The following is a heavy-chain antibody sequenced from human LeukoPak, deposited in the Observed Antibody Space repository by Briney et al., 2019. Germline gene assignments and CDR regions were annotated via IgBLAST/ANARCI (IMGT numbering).Heavy chain of an antibody. J-gene: IGHJ4*02. CDR2: IIPIFGTA. D-gene: IGHD3-22*01. Sequence: SVKVSCKASGYTFTSYGISWVRQAPGQGLEWMGGIIPIFGTANYAQKFQGRVTITTDESTSTAYMELSSLRSEDTAVYYCARASYDSSGYYAYWGQGTLVTVSS. CDR1: GYTFTSYG. CDR3: ARASYDSSGYYAY. V-gene: IGHV1-69*05.